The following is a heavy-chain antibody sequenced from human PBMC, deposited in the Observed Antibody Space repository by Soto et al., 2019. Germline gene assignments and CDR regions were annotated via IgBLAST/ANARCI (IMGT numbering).Heavy chain of an antibody. CDR2: ISGSGGST. D-gene: IGHD2-8*01. V-gene: IGHV3-23*01. CDR3: AKGYCTNGVCYTLFDY. J-gene: IGHJ4*02. CDR1: GFTFSSYA. Sequence: GGSLRLSCAASGFTFSSYAMSWVRQAPGKGLEWVSAISGSGGSTYYADSVKGRFTISRDNSKNTLYLQMNSLRAEDTAVYYCAKGYCTNGVCYTLFDYWGQGTLVTVSS.